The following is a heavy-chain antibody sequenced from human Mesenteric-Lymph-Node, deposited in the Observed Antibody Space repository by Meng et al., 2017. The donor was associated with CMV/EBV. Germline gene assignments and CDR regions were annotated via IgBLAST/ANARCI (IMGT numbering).Heavy chain of an antibody. CDR2: IIPQFGTP. D-gene: IGHD5-24*01. J-gene: IGHJ4*02. CDR1: GGSFNSFA. CDR3: ARGPGWLQFVY. Sequence: LCKVSGGSFNSFAISWVRQSPGQGLEWMGGIIPQFGTPQFAPRFQNRATITTDASTNTVYMELGSLTSDDTGVYYCARGPGWLQFVYWGQGSLVTVSS. V-gene: IGHV1-69*05.